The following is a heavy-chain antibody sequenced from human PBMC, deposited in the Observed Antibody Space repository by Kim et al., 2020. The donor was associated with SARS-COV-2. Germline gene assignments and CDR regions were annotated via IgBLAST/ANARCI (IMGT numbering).Heavy chain of an antibody. J-gene: IGHJ4*02. CDR2: IGNTASGGTI. V-gene: IGHV3-48*02. CDR1: GFTSLGFSGFG. Sequence: GGSLSLSCLGSGFTSLGFSGFGMKWVRQAPGRGLEWLSFIGNTASGGTIHDTDSVKGRLTISRENVKNSLYLDMNGLRDDDTAGYYCATQGWQQSIGYWGQGTMVTVSS. CDR3: ATQGWQQSIGY.